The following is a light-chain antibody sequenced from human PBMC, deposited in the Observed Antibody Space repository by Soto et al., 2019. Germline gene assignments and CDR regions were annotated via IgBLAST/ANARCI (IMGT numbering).Light chain of an antibody. CDR2: GAS. CDR1: QSVSGN. V-gene: IGKV3-15*01. CDR3: QQCNSWPRT. J-gene: IGKJ2*01. Sequence: EIVMTQSPATLSVSPGERATLSCRASQSVSGNLAWYQHKPGQAPRLLIYGASTRATGIPARFSGSGSGTEFTLTISSPQSEDFAVYYCQQCNSWPRTFGQGTKLEIK.